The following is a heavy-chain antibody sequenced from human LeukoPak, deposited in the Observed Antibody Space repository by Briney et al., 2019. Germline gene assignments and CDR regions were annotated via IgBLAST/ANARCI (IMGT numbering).Heavy chain of an antibody. CDR2: MNPNSGNT. CDR3: AKEGITMIVVVIGAFDI. Sequence: ASVKVSCKASGYTFTSYDINWVRQATGQGLEWMGWMNPNSGNTGYAQKFQGRVTMTRNTSISTAYMELNSLRAEDTAVYYCAKEGITMIVVVIGAFDIWGQGTMVTVSS. D-gene: IGHD3-22*01. CDR1: GYTFTSYD. V-gene: IGHV1-8*01. J-gene: IGHJ3*02.